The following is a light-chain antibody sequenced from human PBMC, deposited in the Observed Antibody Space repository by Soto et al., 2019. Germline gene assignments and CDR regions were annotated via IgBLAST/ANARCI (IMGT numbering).Light chain of an antibody. CDR3: QQRSNWPPFT. CDR2: GAS. J-gene: IGKJ5*01. Sequence: EIVLTQSPGTLSLSPGDSATLSCRASQSIGSNYLAWYQQKPGQAPRLLIYGASKRATGIPDRFSGSGSGADFTLTISSLEPEDFAVYYCQQRSNWPPFTFGQGTRLEIK. V-gene: IGKV3D-20*02. CDR1: QSIGSNY.